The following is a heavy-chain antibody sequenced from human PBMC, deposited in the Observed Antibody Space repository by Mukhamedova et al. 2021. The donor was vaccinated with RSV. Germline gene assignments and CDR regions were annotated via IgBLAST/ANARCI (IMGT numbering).Heavy chain of an antibody. D-gene: IGHD1-26*01. J-gene: IGHJ4*02. CDR2: KRHTGTT. Sequence: KRHTGTTEYAASVEGRFSISRDDSKRIAYLEMNNLKSEDTAVYYCTREPVGNSGTYFGSDCWGQGTLVSVSS. CDR3: TREPVGNSGTYFGSDC. V-gene: IGHV3-49*02.